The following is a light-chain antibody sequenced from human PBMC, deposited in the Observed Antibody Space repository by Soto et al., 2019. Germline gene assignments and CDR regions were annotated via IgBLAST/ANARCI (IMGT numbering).Light chain of an antibody. CDR1: SSDVGGYNY. J-gene: IGLJ3*02. CDR2: NVN. CDR3: CSYAGSYTWV. Sequence: QSALAQPRSVSGSPGQSVTISCTGTSSDVGGYNYVSWYQQHPGKAPKLIIYNVNKRPSGVPDRFSGSKSGNTASLTFSGLQAEDEADYYCCSYAGSYTWVLGGGTKVTVL. V-gene: IGLV2-11*01.